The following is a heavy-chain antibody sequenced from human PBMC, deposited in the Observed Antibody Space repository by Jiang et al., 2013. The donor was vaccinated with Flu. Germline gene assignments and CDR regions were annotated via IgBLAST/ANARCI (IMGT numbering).Heavy chain of an antibody. V-gene: IGHV1-69*04. D-gene: IGHD5-18*01. CDR2: IIPILGIA. CDR3: ARGGYSYGTGDY. CDR1: GGTFSSYA. Sequence: SGGTFSSYAISWVRQAPGQGLEWMGRIIPILGIANYAQKFQGRVTITADKSTSTAYMELSSLRSEDTAVYYCARGGYSYGTGDYWGQGTLVTVSS. J-gene: IGHJ4*02.